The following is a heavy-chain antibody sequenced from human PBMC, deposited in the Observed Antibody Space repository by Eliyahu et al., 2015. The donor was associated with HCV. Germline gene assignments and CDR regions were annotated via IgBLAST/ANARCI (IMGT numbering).Heavy chain of an antibody. V-gene: IGHV1-46*01. Sequence: QVQVVQSGAEVKKPGASVKVSCKASGYTFSSYYMHWVRQAPGQGLEWMGIINPSDGTISYAQKFQGRVNMTRDTSTNTVFMELGSLRSEDTAVYYCARDGRVTVSGVVIIEYFQHWGQGTLVTVSS. CDR2: INPSDGTI. D-gene: IGHD3-3*01. CDR3: ARDGRVTVSGVVIIEYFQH. J-gene: IGHJ1*01. CDR1: GYTFSSYY.